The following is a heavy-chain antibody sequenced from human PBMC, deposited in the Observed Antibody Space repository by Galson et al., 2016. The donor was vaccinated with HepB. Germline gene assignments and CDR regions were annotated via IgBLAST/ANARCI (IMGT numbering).Heavy chain of an antibody. CDR1: GFTFKKYG. CDR2: IESYSKII. Sequence: SLRLSCAASGFTFKKYGFNWVRLTPGKGLEWLSYIESYSKIIRYTESVRGRFTVSRDNAKNSVYLQLSGLRVEDTAIYYCARDGPNYNYDFWGQGTLVTASS. V-gene: IGHV3-48*04. D-gene: IGHD5-24*01. J-gene: IGHJ4*02. CDR3: ARDGPNYNYDF.